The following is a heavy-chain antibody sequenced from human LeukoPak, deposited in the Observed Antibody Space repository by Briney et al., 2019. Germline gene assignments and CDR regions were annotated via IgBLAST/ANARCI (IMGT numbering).Heavy chain of an antibody. V-gene: IGHV1-69*04. CDR2: IIPILGIA. CDR3: ARDLPIPSMVRIFGLGPNENAFDI. Sequence: GASVKVSCKASGGTFSSYAISWVRQAPGQGLEWMGRIIPILGIANYAQKFQGRVTITADKSTSTAYMELSSLRSEDTAVYYCARDLPIPSMVRIFGLGPNENAFDIWGQGTMVTVSS. D-gene: IGHD3-10*01. J-gene: IGHJ3*02. CDR1: GGTFSSYA.